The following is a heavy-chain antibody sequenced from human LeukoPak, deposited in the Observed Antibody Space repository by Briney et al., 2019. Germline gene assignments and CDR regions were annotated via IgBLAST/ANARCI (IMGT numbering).Heavy chain of an antibody. CDR2: IIPIFGTA. D-gene: IGHD3-22*01. V-gene: IGHV1-69*05. J-gene: IGHJ1*01. CDR3: ARGQINYDSSGYYYGYFQH. Sequence: SVKVSCKASGGTFSSYAISWVRQAPGQGLEWMGGIIPIFGTANYAQKFQGRVTITTDESTSTAYMELSSLRSEDTAVYYCARGQINYDSSGYYYGYFQHWGQGTLVTVSP. CDR1: GGTFSSYA.